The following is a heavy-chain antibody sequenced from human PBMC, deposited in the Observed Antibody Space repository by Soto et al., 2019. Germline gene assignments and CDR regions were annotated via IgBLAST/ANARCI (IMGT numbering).Heavy chain of an antibody. CDR1: GFTFSNAW. V-gene: IGHV3-15*07. J-gene: IGHJ4*02. CDR3: TTEVPDHYGDYLLGDY. Sequence: PRLSCAASGFTFSNAWMNWVRQAPGKGLEWVGRIKSKTDGGTTDYAAPVKGRFTISRDDSKNTLYLQMNSLKTEDTAVYYCTTEVPDHYGDYLLGDYWGQGTLVTSPQ. D-gene: IGHD4-17*01. CDR2: IKSKTDGGTT.